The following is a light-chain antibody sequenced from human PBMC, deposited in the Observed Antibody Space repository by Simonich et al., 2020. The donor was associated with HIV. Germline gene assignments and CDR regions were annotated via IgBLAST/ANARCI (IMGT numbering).Light chain of an antibody. CDR1: QDVSNW. Sequence: DIQMTQSPSSVSASVGDRVTITCRASQDVSNWLAWYQQKPGKAPKLLIYCVSSLQSGVPSRFSGSGSGTDFTLTITSLQPDDFATYYCQQYNSYQYTFGQGTKLEIK. CDR3: QQYNSYQYT. CDR2: CVS. J-gene: IGKJ2*01. V-gene: IGKV1D-16*01.